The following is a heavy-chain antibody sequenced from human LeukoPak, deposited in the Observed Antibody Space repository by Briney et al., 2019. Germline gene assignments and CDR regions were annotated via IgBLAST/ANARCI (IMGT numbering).Heavy chain of an antibody. D-gene: IGHD3-9*01. J-gene: IGHJ4*02. V-gene: IGHV3-53*01. CDR1: GFTVSGYY. CDR2: IYSGGGT. Sequence: GGSLRLSCAASGFTVSGYYINWVRQAPGKGLEWVSAIYSGGGTYYADSVKGRFTISRDNSKNTLYLQMNGLRGEDTAVYYCARDATTGDYFFDYWDQGTLVTVSS. CDR3: ARDATTGDYFFDY.